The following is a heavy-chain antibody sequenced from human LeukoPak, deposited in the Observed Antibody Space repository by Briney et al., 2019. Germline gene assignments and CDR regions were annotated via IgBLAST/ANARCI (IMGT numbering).Heavy chain of an antibody. CDR2: IYTSGST. CDR3: ARGVVPAARSGLHGLVFDY. J-gene: IGHJ4*02. V-gene: IGHV4-61*02. Sequence: SETLSLTCTVSGGSISSGSYYWSWIRQPAGKGLEWIGRIYTSGSTNYNPSLKSRVTISVDTSKNQFSLKLSSVTAADTAVYYCARGVVPAARSGLHGLVFDYWGQGTLVTVSS. CDR1: GGSISSGSYY. D-gene: IGHD2-2*01.